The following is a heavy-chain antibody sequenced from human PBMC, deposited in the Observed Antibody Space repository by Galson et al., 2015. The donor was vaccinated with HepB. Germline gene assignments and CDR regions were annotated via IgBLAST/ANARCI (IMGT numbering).Heavy chain of an antibody. CDR1: GLTFSDYD. Sequence: SLRLSCAVSGLTFSDYDMHWVRQAPGKGLEWVALISSNGGAQYYGDSVKGRFTVSRDNFDNTLYLQMSGQRPEDTAVCYCAKDISITSGWYDGLDHWGQGTLVTVSS. CDR2: ISSNGGAQ. D-gene: IGHD6-19*01. V-gene: IGHV3-30*18. CDR3: AKDISITSGWYDGLDH. J-gene: IGHJ4*02.